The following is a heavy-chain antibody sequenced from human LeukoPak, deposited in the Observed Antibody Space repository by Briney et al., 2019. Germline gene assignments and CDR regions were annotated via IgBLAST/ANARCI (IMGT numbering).Heavy chain of an antibody. CDR1: GGSISSGDYY. J-gene: IGHJ4*02. Sequence: PSETLSLTCTVSGGSISSGDYYWSWIRQPPGKGLEWIGYIYYSGSTYYNPSLKSRVTISVDTSKNQFSLKLSSVTAADTAVYYCARVPRRKSGVHFDHWGQGTLVTVSS. CDR3: ARVPRRKSGVHFDH. V-gene: IGHV4-30-4*08. D-gene: IGHD3-10*01. CDR2: IYYSGST.